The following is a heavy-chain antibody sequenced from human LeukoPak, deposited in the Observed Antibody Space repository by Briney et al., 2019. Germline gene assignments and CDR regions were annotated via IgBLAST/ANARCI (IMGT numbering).Heavy chain of an antibody. V-gene: IGHV3-30*18. D-gene: IGHD2-15*01. CDR3: AKQLGYCSDGSCYFPY. Sequence: PGGSLRLSCTASGSPFSDYAMSWVRQAPGKGLEWVAVISYDGSNKYYADSVKGRFTISRDNSKSTLCLQMNSLRAEDTAVYYCAKQLGYCSDGSCYFPYWGQGTLVTVSS. J-gene: IGHJ4*02. CDR1: GSPFSDYA. CDR2: ISYDGSNK.